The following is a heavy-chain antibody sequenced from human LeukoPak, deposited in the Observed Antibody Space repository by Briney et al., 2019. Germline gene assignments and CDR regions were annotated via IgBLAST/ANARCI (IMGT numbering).Heavy chain of an antibody. D-gene: IGHD3-3*01. J-gene: IGHJ4*02. V-gene: IGHV4-59*01. CDR2: IYYSGST. CDR3: ARLYDFWSGYYFDY. Sequence: PSETLSLTCTVSGGSISSYYWSWIRQPPGKGLEWIGDIYYSGSTNYNPSLKSRVTISVDTSKNQFSLKLSSVTAADTAVYYCARLYDFWSGYYFDYWGQGTLVTVSS. CDR1: GGSISSYY.